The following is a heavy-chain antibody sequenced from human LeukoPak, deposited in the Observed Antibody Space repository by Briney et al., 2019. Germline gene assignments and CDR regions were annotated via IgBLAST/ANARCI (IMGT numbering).Heavy chain of an antibody. CDR3: VREYSSSSGRAFDI. V-gene: IGHV3-74*01. CDR1: GFTFSSYW. CDR2: ISTDGSST. Sequence: GGSLRLSCAASGFTFSSYWMHWVRQAPGKGLVWVSRISTDGSSTNSADSVKGRFTTSRDNAKNTLYLEMNSLRAEDTAVYYCVREYSSSSGRAFDIWGQGTMVTVSP. D-gene: IGHD6-6*01. J-gene: IGHJ3*02.